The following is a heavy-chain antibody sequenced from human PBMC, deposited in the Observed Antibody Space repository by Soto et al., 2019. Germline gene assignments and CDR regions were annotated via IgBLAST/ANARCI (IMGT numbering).Heavy chain of an antibody. CDR1: GFTFSTYS. D-gene: IGHD6-19*01. CDR3: GRLSPDGSCWSIDY. J-gene: IGHJ4*02. Sequence: EVQLVESGGGLVKPGGSLSLSCAASGFTFSTYSMNWVRQAPGKGLEWVSSISSSSYYIYYSDSVRGPFSISRDYAKSSLSLQMNSLRAQDTAVYYCGRLSPDGSCWSIDYWGQGTLVTVSS. CDR2: ISSSSYYI. V-gene: IGHV3-21*01.